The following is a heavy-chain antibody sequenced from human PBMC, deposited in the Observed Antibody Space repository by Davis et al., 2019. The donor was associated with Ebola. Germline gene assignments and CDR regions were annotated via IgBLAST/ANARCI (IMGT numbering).Heavy chain of an antibody. CDR2: ISSSSSYI. Sequence: GGSLRLSCAASGFTFSSYSMNWVRQAPGKGLEWVASISSSSSYIYYADSVKGRFTISRDNAKNSLYLQMNSLRAEDTALYYCAKDISQSSTVTTYYFDYWGQGTLVTVSS. D-gene: IGHD4-17*01. J-gene: IGHJ4*02. CDR1: GFTFSSYS. V-gene: IGHV3-21*04. CDR3: AKDISQSSTVTTYYFDY.